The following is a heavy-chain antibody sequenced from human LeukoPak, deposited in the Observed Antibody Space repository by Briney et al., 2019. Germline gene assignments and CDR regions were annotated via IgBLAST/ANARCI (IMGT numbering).Heavy chain of an antibody. J-gene: IGHJ5*02. CDR1: GGSISSYY. Sequence: SETLSLTYTVSGGSISSYYWSWIRQPAGKGLEWIGRIYTSGSTNYNPSLKSRVTMSVDTSKNQFSLKLSSVTAADTAVYYCATYYYDSSAKRWFDPWGQGTLVTVSS. D-gene: IGHD3-22*01. CDR3: ATYYYDSSAKRWFDP. V-gene: IGHV4-4*07. CDR2: IYTSGST.